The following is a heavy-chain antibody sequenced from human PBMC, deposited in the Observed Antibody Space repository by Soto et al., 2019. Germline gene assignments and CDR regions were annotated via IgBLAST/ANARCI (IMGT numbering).Heavy chain of an antibody. CDR3: AAEVGYYGSGSRLGYYYYGMEA. CDR1: GFTFTSSA. J-gene: IGHJ6*02. CDR2: IVVGSGNT. V-gene: IGHV1-58*01. Sequence: SVKVSCKASGFTFTSSAVQWVRQARGQRLEWIGWIVVGSGNTNYAQKFQERVTITRDMSTSTAYMELSSLRSEDTAVYYCAAEVGYYGSGSRLGYYYYGMEAWGQ. D-gene: IGHD3-10*01.